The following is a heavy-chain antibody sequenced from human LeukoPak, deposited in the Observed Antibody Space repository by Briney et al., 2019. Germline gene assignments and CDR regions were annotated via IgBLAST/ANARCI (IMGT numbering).Heavy chain of an antibody. V-gene: IGHV4-34*01. D-gene: IGHD5-18*01. Sequence: SETLSLTCAVNGGSFSGYYWGWIRQSPGRGLEWIGEIHYSGSTKYNPSLKSRVTISADTSKNQFSLKLSSVTAANTAVYYCARRSYGTDYSDYWGQGTLVTVSS. J-gene: IGHJ4*02. CDR2: IHYSGST. CDR3: ARRSYGTDYSDY. CDR1: GGSFSGYY.